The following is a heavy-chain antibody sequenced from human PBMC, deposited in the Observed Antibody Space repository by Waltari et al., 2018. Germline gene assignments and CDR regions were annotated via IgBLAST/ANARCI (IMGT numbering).Heavy chain of an antibody. CDR1: GGSFSGYY. J-gene: IGHJ4*02. CDR2: INHSGST. CDR3: ARGYCSGDSCSVYFDY. V-gene: IGHV4-34*02. D-gene: IGHD2-15*01. Sequence: QVQLQQWGAGLLKPSETLSLTCAVYGGSFSGYYWSWIRQPPGKGLEWIGEINHSGSTNYTPSLKRRVTISVDTSQNHFSLKVNSVTAADTSVYYCARGYCSGDSCSVYFDYWGQGTLVTVSS.